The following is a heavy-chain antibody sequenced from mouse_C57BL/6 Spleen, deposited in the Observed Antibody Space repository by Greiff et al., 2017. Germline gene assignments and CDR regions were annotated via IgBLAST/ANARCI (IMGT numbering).Heavy chain of an antibody. CDR1: GYTFTDYN. CDR2: LNPNNGGT. V-gene: IGHV1-22*01. CDR3: ARRGSYYFDY. J-gene: IGHJ2*01. Sequence: VQLQPSGPELVKPGASVKMSCKASGYTFTDYNMNWVKQSHGTRLEWIGYLNPNNGGTSYNQKFKGKATLTVNKSSSTAYMELRSLTSEDSAVYYCARRGSYYFDYWGQGTTLTVSS.